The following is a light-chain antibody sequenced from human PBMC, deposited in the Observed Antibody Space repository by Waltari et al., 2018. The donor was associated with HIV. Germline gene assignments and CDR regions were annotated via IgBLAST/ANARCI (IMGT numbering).Light chain of an antibody. CDR3: QQYKSDFYT. Sequence: IQMTQSPSIMSASVGDRVTITCRASQNVDSWLAWYQQMPGKAPKLLIYKASTLQYGVPARFTGSGSGTNFTLTLNSLHPDDFATYYCQQYKSDFYTFGLGTSLDLK. CDR1: QNVDSW. V-gene: IGKV1-5*03. CDR2: KAS. J-gene: IGKJ2*01.